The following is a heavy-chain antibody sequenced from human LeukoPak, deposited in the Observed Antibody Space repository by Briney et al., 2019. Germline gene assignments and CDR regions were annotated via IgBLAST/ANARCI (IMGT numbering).Heavy chain of an antibody. J-gene: IGHJ1*01. CDR1: GGSITNYY. CDR3: ARHLSRSSFDAVYFQD. V-gene: IGHV4-59*08. D-gene: IGHD1-26*01. CDR2: IHNGGST. Sequence: SETLSLTCTVSGGSITNYYWSWIRQPPGKGVEWVGYIHNGGSTNHDASLRSRVTMSVDTSKNLLSLQLFSVTAADTAVYYCARHLSRSSFDAVYFQDWGQGTLVTVSS.